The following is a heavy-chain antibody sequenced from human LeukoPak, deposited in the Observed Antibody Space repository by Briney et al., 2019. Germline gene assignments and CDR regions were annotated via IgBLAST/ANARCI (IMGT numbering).Heavy chain of an antibody. CDR2: TYYRSKWYN. CDR1: GDSVCSNSAA. D-gene: IGHD5-18*01. V-gene: IGHV6-1*01. J-gene: IGHJ6*02. Sequence: SQTLSLTCAISGDSVCSNSAAWNWIRQSPSRGLEWLGRTYYRSKWYNDYAVSVKSRITINPDTSKNQFSLQLNSVTPEDTAVYYCARDHRGYSYGPNSYYYGMDVWGQGTTVTVSS. CDR3: ARDHRGYSYGPNSYYYGMDV.